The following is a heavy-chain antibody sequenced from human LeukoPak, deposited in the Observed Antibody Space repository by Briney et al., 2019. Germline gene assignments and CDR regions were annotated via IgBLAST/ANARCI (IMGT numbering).Heavy chain of an antibody. CDR2: ISGSGRTT. Sequence: GGSLRLSCAASGCTFSSYAMSWVREAPGKGLEWVSGISGSGRTTYYADSVKGRFTISRDNSKNTLYLQMNSLRAEDTAVYFCAKVGATAGTLRIEYFQHWGQGTLVTVSS. V-gene: IGHV3-23*01. J-gene: IGHJ1*01. CDR1: GCTFSSYA. D-gene: IGHD6-13*01. CDR3: AKVGATAGTLRIEYFQH.